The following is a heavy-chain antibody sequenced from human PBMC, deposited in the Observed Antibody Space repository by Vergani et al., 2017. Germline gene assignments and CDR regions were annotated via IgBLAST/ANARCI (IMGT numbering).Heavy chain of an antibody. V-gene: IGHV5-51*01. CDR3: ARETDCSGGSCYSDVYQGMDV. Sequence: EVQLVQSGAEVKKPGESLKISCKGSGYSFTSYWIGWVRQMPGKGLEWMGIIYPGDSDTRYSPSFQGQVTISADKSISTAYLQWNSLRAEDTAVYYCARETDCSGGSCYSDVYQGMDVWGQGTTVTVSS. CDR2: IYPGDSDT. D-gene: IGHD2-15*01. CDR1: GYSFTSYW. J-gene: IGHJ6*02.